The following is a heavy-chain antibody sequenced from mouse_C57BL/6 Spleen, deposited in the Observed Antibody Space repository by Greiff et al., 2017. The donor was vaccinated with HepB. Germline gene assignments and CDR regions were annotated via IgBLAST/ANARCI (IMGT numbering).Heavy chain of an antibody. D-gene: IGHD6-1*01. V-gene: IGHV1-55*01. CDR3: GREMTTGYYFDY. J-gene: IGHJ2*01. CDR1: GYTFTSYW. Sequence: QVQLQQPGAELVKPGASVKMSCKASGYTFTSYWITWVKQRPGQGLEWIGDINPGSGSTNYNEKFKSKATLTVDTSSSTAYMQLSSLTSEDAAVYYCGREMTTGYYFDYWGQGTTLTVSS. CDR2: INPGSGST.